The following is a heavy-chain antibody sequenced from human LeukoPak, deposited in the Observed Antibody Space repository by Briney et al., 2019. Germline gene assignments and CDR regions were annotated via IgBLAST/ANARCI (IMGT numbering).Heavy chain of an antibody. Sequence: GASVKVSCNASGGTFSSYAISWVRQAPGQGLEWMGGIIPIFGTANYARKFQGRVTITADESTSTAYMELSSLRSEDTAVYYCASQYSGYVREEYWGQGTLVTVSS. CDR2: IIPIFGTA. V-gene: IGHV1-69*13. J-gene: IGHJ4*02. D-gene: IGHD5-12*01. CDR1: GGTFSSYA. CDR3: ASQYSGYVREEY.